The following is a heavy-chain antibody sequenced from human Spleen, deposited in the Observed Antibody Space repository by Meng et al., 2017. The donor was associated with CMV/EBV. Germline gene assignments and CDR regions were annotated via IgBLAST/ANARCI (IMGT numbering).Heavy chain of an antibody. CDR3: ARHSMTTI. Sequence: GESLKISCQASGYNFIDYDIGWVRQIPGKGLEWMGIIYPPDSDARYSPSFQAQVTISVDKSISTAYLQWSSLKASDTAIYYCARHSMTTIWGQGTLVTVS. CDR2: IYPPDSDA. CDR1: GYNFIDYD. V-gene: IGHV5-51*01. J-gene: IGHJ4*02. D-gene: IGHD5-24*01.